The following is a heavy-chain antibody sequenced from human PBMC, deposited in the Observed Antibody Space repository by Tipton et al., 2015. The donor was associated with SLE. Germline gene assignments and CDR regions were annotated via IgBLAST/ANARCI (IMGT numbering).Heavy chain of an antibody. CDR1: GGSISSFY. CDR3: ARGGDTYFYDGSVKNYVDSVTGLFTISRDNVKYSLFLQMSSLSAEDTAVYFCARDAGYTNATNFYAAFDM. Sequence: TLSLTCSVSGGSISSFYWSWIRQTPGKRLEWIGYIYHLGSTEYNPSLESRVTILVDKSKNQFSLNLRSVTPADTAMYYCARGGDTYFYDGSVKNYVDSVTGLFTISRDNVKYSLFLQMSSLSAEDTAVYFCARDAGYTNATNFYAAFDMWVQWTMVTVSS. CDR2: IYHLGST. D-gene: IGHD3-22*01. J-gene: IGHJ3*02. V-gene: IGHV4-59*01.